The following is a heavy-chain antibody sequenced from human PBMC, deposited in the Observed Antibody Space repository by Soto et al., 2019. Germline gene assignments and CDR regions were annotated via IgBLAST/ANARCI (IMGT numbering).Heavy chain of an antibody. J-gene: IGHJ4*02. CDR3: AGHVTLHDDYDY. Sequence: PSETLSLTCTVSGGSISSYYWSWIRQPPGKGLEWIGYIYYSGSTNYNPSLKSRVTISVDTSKNQFSLKLSSVTAADTAVYYCAGHVTLHDDYDYWGQGTLVTVSS. CDR1: GGSISSYY. V-gene: IGHV4-59*08. CDR2: IYYSGST. D-gene: IGHD4-17*01.